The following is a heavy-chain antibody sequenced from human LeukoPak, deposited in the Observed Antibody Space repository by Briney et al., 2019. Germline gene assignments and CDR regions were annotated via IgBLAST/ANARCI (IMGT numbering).Heavy chain of an antibody. Sequence: PGGSLRLSCAASGFTFSSYAMSWVRQAPGKGLEWVSAISGSGGSTYYADSVKGRFTISRDNSKSTLYLQMNSLRAEDTAVYYCAKAPYCSSTSCYLGSPGGMDVWGQGTTVTVSS. J-gene: IGHJ6*02. CDR2: ISGSGGST. D-gene: IGHD2-2*01. V-gene: IGHV3-23*01. CDR3: AKAPYCSSTSCYLGSPGGMDV. CDR1: GFTFSSYA.